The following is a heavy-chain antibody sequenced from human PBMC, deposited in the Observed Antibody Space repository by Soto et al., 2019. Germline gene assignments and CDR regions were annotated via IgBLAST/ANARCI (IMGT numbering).Heavy chain of an antibody. CDR3: ARGRKGFSSSCYVD. D-gene: IGHD6-13*01. CDR1: GGSFSGYY. Sequence: TLSLTCAVYGGSFSGYYWTWIRQPPGKGLEWLGEINDSGGTDYNPSLKSRGTISLDTSKNQLSLKLSSVTAADTAAYYCARGRKGFSSSCYVDWGQGTLVTVST. V-gene: IGHV4-34*01. CDR2: INDSGGT. J-gene: IGHJ4*02.